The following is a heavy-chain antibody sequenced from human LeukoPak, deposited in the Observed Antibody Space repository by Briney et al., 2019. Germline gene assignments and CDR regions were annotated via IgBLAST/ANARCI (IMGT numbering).Heavy chain of an antibody. J-gene: IGHJ4*02. CDR1: GFTFRIYA. Sequence: PGGSLRLSCAASGFTFRIYAMSWVRQAPGKGLEWVSGISGSDASTFYADSVMGRSTISRDNSKNTLYLQMNSLRAEDTAAYYCARDVAGGGYHYWGQGTLVTVSS. CDR3: ARDVAGGGYHY. V-gene: IGHV3-23*01. D-gene: IGHD3-22*01. CDR2: ISGSDAST.